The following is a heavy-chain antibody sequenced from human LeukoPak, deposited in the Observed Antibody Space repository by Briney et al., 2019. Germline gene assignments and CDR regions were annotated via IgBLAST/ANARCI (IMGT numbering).Heavy chain of an antibody. Sequence: GSLRLSCAGSGFSFSSNTMSWVRQAPGRGLEWVSAISNNGGRTDYADSVKGRFTISRDNSKSTLYLHMDSLRAEDTAVYYCARDEDTSALSEYWGQGTLVTVSS. CDR1: GFSFSSNT. V-gene: IGHV3-23*01. CDR3: ARDEDTSALSEY. D-gene: IGHD2/OR15-2a*01. CDR2: ISNNGGRT. J-gene: IGHJ4*02.